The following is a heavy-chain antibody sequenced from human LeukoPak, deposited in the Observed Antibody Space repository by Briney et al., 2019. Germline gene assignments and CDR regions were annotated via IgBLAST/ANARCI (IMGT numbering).Heavy chain of an antibody. Sequence: PSQTLSLTCAISGDNVSGNSTAYNWIRQSPSRGLEWLGRTYYRSKWYNDYAISVKSRITVNPDTSKNQLSLQLNSVTPEDTAVYYCARGGQGDGYSADEAFDFWGQGTMVTVSS. CDR3: ARGGQGDGYSADEAFDF. V-gene: IGHV6-1*01. CDR1: GDNVSGNSTA. J-gene: IGHJ3*01. D-gene: IGHD5-24*01. CDR2: TYYRSKWYN.